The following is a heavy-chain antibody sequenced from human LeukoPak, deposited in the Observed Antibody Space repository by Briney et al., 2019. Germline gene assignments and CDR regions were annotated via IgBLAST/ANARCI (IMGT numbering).Heavy chain of an antibody. J-gene: IGHJ4*02. D-gene: IGHD6-19*01. V-gene: IGHV3-30*02. CDR2: IRNVGNDK. Sequence: GGSLRLSCAASGFTFDCCGMHWVRQAPGKGLEWVAFIRNVGNDKYYADSVKGRFTISRDNSKNTLYLQMNSLRAEDTAVYYCAKDSQWLAPHFDYWGQGTLVTVSS. CDR1: GFTFDCCG. CDR3: AKDSQWLAPHFDY.